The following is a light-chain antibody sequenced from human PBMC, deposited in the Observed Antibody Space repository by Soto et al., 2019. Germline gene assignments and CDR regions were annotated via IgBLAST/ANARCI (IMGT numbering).Light chain of an antibody. V-gene: IGLV1-44*01. CDR3: AAWDDSVNGRGYV. CDR1: ISNIGTNT. Sequence: VLTQPPSASGTPGQRVTISCSGSISNIGTNTVSWYLQLPGTAPKLLIFSNNQRPSGVTDRFSGSKSGTSASLAISGLQSEDEADYFCAAWDDSVNGRGYVFGTGTKVTVL. CDR2: SNN. J-gene: IGLJ1*01.